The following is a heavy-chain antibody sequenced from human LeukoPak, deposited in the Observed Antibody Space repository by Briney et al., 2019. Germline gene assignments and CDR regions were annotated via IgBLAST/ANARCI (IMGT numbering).Heavy chain of an antibody. CDR3: ARDSPVPAATQGYFDY. Sequence: GGSLRLSCATSQFNFNKFGMTWVRQAPGKGLEWVSSISGNGGSTQYADSVRGRFAISRDNSKNTLYLQMNSLRAEDTAVYYCARDSPVPAATQGYFDYWGQGTLVTVSS. J-gene: IGHJ4*02. D-gene: IGHD2-2*01. CDR1: QFNFNKFG. CDR2: ISGNGGST. V-gene: IGHV3-23*01.